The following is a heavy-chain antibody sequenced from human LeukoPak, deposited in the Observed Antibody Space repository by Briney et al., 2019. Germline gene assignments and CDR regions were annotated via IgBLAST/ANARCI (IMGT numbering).Heavy chain of an antibody. CDR3: ARSLPYGTAWYGRSDF. V-gene: IGHV3-7*03. J-gene: IGHJ4*02. CDR1: GFPFNAYW. Sequence: GGSLRLSCAASGFPFNAYWMTWVRQAPGKGLEWVANIRQDGDTKYYVDSVKGRFTISRDNAMNSLYLQMNSLRAEDTAIYYCARSLPYGTAWYGRSDFWGQGTLVTVSS. CDR2: IRQDGDTK. D-gene: IGHD6-13*01.